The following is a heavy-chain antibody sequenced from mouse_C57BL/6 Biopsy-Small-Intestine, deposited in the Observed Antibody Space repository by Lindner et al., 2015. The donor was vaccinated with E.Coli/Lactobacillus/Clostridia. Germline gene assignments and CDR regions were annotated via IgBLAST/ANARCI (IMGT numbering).Heavy chain of an antibody. V-gene: IGHV1-14*01. Sequence: VQLQESGPELVKPGASVKMSCKASGYPFTSLAMIWVKQKPGQGLEWIGYIIPYNDGTKYNEKFRGKATLTSDKSSSTAYMELSSLTSEDSAVYYCARPTRGAMDYWGQGTSVTVSS. CDR1: GYPFTSLA. CDR3: ARPTRGAMDY. CDR2: IIPYNDGT. J-gene: IGHJ4*01.